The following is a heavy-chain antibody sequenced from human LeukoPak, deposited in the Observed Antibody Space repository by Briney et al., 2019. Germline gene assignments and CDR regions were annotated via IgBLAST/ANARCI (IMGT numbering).Heavy chain of an antibody. J-gene: IGHJ3*02. CDR2: INWNGGST. CDR3: AKDSHSGSYSLDAFDI. V-gene: IGHV3-20*04. Sequence: GGSLRLSCAASGFTFDDYGMSWVRQVPGKGLEWVSGINWNGGSTGNADSVKGRFTISRDNAKNSLYLQMNSLRAEDTALYYCAKDSHSGSYSLDAFDIWGQGTMVTVSS. CDR1: GFTFDDYG. D-gene: IGHD1-26*01.